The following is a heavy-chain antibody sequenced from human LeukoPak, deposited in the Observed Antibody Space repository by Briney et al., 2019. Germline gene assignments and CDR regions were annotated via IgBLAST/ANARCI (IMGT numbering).Heavy chain of an antibody. V-gene: IGHV4-34*01. Sequence: SETLSLTCAVHGGSFSGYYWSWIRQPPGKGLEWIGEINHSGSTNYNPSLKSRVTISVDTSKNQFSLELSSVTAADTAVYYCARGRYYYDSSGYYYFDYWGQGTLVTVTS. CDR1: GGSFSGYY. J-gene: IGHJ4*02. CDR3: ARGRYYYDSSGYYYFDY. CDR2: INHSGST. D-gene: IGHD3-22*01.